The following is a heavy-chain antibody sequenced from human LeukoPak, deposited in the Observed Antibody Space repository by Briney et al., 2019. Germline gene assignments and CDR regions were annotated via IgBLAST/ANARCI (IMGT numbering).Heavy chain of an antibody. D-gene: IGHD2-15*01. CDR1: GFTFSSYW. Sequence: GGSLRLSCAASGFTFSSYWMHWVRQGPGKGLVWVSRINSDGKTTTYADSVKGRFTISRDNAKNTLYLQMNSLRAEDTAVYYCARVAAPGVYFDYWGRGTLVTVSS. CDR2: INSDGKTT. CDR3: ARVAAPGVYFDY. V-gene: IGHV3-74*01. J-gene: IGHJ4*02.